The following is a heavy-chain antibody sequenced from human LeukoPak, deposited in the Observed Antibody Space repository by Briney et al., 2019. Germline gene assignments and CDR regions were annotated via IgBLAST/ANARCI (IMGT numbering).Heavy chain of an antibody. CDR2: IHPIDSDT. V-gene: IGHV5-51*01. Sequence: GESMKISCKGFGYIFTSYWIGWVRQMPGKGLECMGIIHPIDSDTRYSPSLQGRVTISADKSISTAYLQWSSLKASDTAMYYCARVGRGGYCYGMDVWGQGTTVTVSS. CDR3: ARVGRGGYCYGMDV. CDR1: GYIFTSYW. J-gene: IGHJ6*02. D-gene: IGHD3-10*01.